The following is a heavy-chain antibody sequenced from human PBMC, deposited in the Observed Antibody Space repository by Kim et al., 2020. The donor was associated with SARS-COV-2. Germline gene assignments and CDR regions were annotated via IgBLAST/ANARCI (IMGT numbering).Heavy chain of an antibody. V-gene: IGHV3-23*01. CDR1: GFTFSSYP. J-gene: IGHJ3*01. D-gene: IGHD2-15*01. Sequence: GGSLRLSCAASGFTFSSYPTSWVRQAPGKGLEWVSGISTVGSTTNYADSVKGRFTVSRPNSPNTLYLQMNSLTADEPAVYYCAKPLYTTPADAVDFWGQG. CDR3: AKPLYTTPADAVDF. CDR2: ISTVGSTT.